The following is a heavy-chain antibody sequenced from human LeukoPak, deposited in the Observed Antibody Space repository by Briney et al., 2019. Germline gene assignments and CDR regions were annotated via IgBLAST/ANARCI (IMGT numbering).Heavy chain of an antibody. V-gene: IGHV3-21*01. CDR1: GFTFSSYN. D-gene: IGHD1-26*01. CDR3: AGQPTPCESSVSYFAG. Sequence: GGSLRLSCAASGFTFSSYNMSWVRQAPGKGLEWVSAISSRGSFISYADSVKGRFTISRDNAKNSLYLQMNTLRAEGTAVYYCAGQPTPCESSVSYFAGWGQATLVTVSS. CDR2: ISSRGSFI. J-gene: IGHJ4*02.